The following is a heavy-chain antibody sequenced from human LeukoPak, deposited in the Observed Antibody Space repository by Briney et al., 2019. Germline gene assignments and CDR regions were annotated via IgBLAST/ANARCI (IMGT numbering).Heavy chain of an antibody. CDR1: GFTFSSHW. CDR2: ISDDGTIR. D-gene: IGHD3-16*01. V-gene: IGHV3-74*01. Sequence: GGSLRLSCAASGFTFSSHWMHWVRHGPGKGLVWVARISDDGTIRSYGDAVRGRFTISRDNAKNTVYLEMNTLRAEDTAVYYCARNNWGIDYWGQGALVLVSS. J-gene: IGHJ4*02. CDR3: ARNNWGIDY.